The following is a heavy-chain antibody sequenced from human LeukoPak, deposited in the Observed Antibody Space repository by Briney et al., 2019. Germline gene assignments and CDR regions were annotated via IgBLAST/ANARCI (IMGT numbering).Heavy chain of an antibody. D-gene: IGHD6-13*01. CDR2: INPNSGGT. V-gene: IGHV1-2*02. Sequence: GASVKVSCKASGYTFTGYFMHWVRQAPGQGLEWIGWINPNSGGTNYAQKFQGRVTMTRDTPISTAYMELSRLISDDTAVYYCGRGSYSSTWYWFDPWGQGTLVTVSS. CDR1: GYTFTGYF. CDR3: GRGSYSSTWYWFDP. J-gene: IGHJ5*02.